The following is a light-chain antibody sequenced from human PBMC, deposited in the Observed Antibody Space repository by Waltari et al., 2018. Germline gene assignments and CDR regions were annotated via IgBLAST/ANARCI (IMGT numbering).Light chain of an antibody. CDR1: QSVSSSY. J-gene: IGKJ1*01. CDR3: QQYGSSRT. Sequence: EIVLTQSPGTLSLSPGERATLSCRASQSVSSSYLAWYQQKPGQAPRLLIYGASSRATGIPDRFSGSGSGTDFTLTISRLEPEEFAVYYCQQYGSSRTFGQGTKVESK. CDR2: GAS. V-gene: IGKV3-20*01.